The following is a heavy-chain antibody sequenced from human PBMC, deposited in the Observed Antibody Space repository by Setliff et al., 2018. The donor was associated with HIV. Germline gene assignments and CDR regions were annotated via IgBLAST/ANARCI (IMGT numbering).Heavy chain of an antibody. CDR1: GFTFSTYA. Sequence: PGGSLRLSCAASGFTFSTYAMGWVRQAPGKGLEWVSTVGAVGGPTHYAESVKGRFTISRDNSKNMLYLQMNNLRADDTAVYYCARARPGIAVAGTLFDYWGQGTLVTVSS. D-gene: IGHD6-19*01. CDR2: VGAVGGPT. V-gene: IGHV3-23*01. CDR3: ARARPGIAVAGTLFDY. J-gene: IGHJ4*02.